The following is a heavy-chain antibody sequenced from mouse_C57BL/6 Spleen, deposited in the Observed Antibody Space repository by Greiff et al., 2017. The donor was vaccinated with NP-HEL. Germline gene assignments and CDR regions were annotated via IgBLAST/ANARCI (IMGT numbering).Heavy chain of an antibody. CDR2: ISYDGSN. Sequence: EVQLQESGPGLVKPSQSLSLTCSVTGYSITSGYYWNWIRQFPGNKLEWMGYISYDGSNNYNPSLKNRISITRDTSKNQFFLKLNSVTTEDTATYYCASYYSNSDYYAMDYWGQGTSVTVSS. CDR3: ASYYSNSDYYAMDY. J-gene: IGHJ4*01. D-gene: IGHD2-5*01. CDR1: GYSITSGYY. V-gene: IGHV3-6*01.